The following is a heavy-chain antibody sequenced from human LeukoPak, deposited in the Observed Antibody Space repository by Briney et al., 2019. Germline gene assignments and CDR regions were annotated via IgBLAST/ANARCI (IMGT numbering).Heavy chain of an antibody. V-gene: IGHV5-51*01. CDR2: SYPGDSDT. Sequence: GESLKISCKGSGYSFTSYWIGWVRQVPGKGLEWMGISYPGDSDTRYSPSFQGQVTISADKSISTAYLQWSSLKASDTAMYYCARLFPYCSSTSCYSSHGWFDPWGQGTLVTVSS. J-gene: IGHJ5*02. CDR3: ARLFPYCSSTSCYSSHGWFDP. D-gene: IGHD2-2*01. CDR1: GYSFTSYW.